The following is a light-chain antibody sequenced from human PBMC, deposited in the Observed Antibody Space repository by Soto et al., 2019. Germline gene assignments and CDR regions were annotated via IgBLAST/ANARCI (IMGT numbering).Light chain of an antibody. Sequence: QSALTQPASVSGSPGQSITISCTGTSSDVGGYNYVSWYQQHPGTAPKVIIFEVTNRPSGVSNRFSGSKSGNTASLTISGLQAEDVADFYCCSFTSGSTYVFGTGTKLTVL. CDR2: EVT. V-gene: IGLV2-14*01. CDR3: CSFTSGSTYV. J-gene: IGLJ1*01. CDR1: SSDVGGYNY.